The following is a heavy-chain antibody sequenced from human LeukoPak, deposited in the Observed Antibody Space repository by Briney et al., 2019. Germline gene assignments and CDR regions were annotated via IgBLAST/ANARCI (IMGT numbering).Heavy chain of an antibody. Sequence: SQTLSLTCAISGDSVSGFTSTWIWIRQSPSRGLEWLGRTYFRSKWYNDYAFSVKGRITNNPDTSKNQFSLQLNSVTPEDTAVYHCARGTGSYWHFDLWGRGTLVTVSS. CDR3: ARGTGSYWHFDL. CDR1: GDSVSGFTST. V-gene: IGHV6-1*01. CDR2: TYFRSKWYN. D-gene: IGHD3/OR15-3a*01. J-gene: IGHJ2*01.